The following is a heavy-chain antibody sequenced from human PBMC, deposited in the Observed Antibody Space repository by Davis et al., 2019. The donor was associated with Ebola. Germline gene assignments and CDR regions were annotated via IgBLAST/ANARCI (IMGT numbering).Heavy chain of an antibody. CDR3: ARVKGDGYFDY. CDR2: IYYSGST. Sequence: PSETLSLTCTVSGGSVSSGSYYWSWIRQPPGKGLEWIGYIYYSGSTNYNPSLKSRVTISVDTSKNQFSLKLSSVTAADTAVYYCARVKGDGYFDYWGQGTLVTVSS. CDR1: GGSVSSGSYY. D-gene: IGHD3-16*01. J-gene: IGHJ4*02. V-gene: IGHV4-61*01.